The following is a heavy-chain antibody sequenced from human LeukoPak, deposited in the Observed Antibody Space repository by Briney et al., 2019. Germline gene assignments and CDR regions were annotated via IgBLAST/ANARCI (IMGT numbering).Heavy chain of an antibody. CDR3: ARPAGRAYCGGDCVRHWFDP. J-gene: IGHJ5*02. D-gene: IGHD2-21*02. CDR2: IYYSGSP. CDR1: GGSISSSSYY. Sequence: RSSEALSLTCTVPGGSISSSSYYWGWIRQPPGKGLEWIGSIYYSGSPYYNPSLKSRVTISVDTSKNQFSLKLSSVTAADTAVYYCARPAGRAYCGGDCVRHWFDPWGQGTLVTVSS. V-gene: IGHV4-39*01.